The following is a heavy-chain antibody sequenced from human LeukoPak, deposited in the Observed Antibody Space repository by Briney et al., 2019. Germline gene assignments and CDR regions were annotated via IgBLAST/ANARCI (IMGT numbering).Heavy chain of an antibody. Sequence: GGSLRLSCAACRFAFSSYAMSWLRQAPGKGLEWVSTIHDDGGKSYYADSVKGRFTISRDNSRNTLNLQMDGLRAEDTALYYCARDWRSQGKDTSGSYFAPLDHWGQGTQVTVSS. V-gene: IGHV3-23*01. CDR1: RFAFSSYA. CDR2: IHDDGGKS. D-gene: IGHD3-10*01. CDR3: ARDWRSQGKDTSGSYFAPLDH. J-gene: IGHJ4*02.